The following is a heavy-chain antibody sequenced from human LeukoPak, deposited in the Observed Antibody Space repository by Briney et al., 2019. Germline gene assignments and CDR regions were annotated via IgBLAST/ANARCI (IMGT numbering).Heavy chain of an antibody. J-gene: IGHJ3*02. CDR1: GGSISSSNW. CDR3: ARPRPYYDILSGYSPRAFDI. V-gene: IGHV4-4*02. CDR2: IYHSGST. Sequence: SETLSLTCSVSGGSISSSNWWSWVRQPPGKGLEWIGEIYHSGSTNYNPSLKSRVTISVDKSKNQFFLKLNSVTAADTAVYYCARPRPYYDILSGYSPRAFDIWGQGTMVTVSS. D-gene: IGHD3-9*01.